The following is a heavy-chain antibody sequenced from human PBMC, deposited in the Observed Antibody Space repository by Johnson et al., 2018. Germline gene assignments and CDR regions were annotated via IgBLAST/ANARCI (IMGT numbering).Heavy chain of an antibody. D-gene: IGHD5-12*01. V-gene: IGHV5-51*01. Sequence: VQLVESGAEVKKPGVSLKISCNGSGYSFTSYWIGWVRQMPGKGLEWMGIIYPGDSDTRYSPSFQGQVTISADKSISTAYLQWSSLKAPDTAMYYCARRGVATIPRHDAFDIWGQGTMVTVSS. CDR3: ARRGVATIPRHDAFDI. CDR1: GYSFTSYW. CDR2: IYPGDSDT. J-gene: IGHJ3*02.